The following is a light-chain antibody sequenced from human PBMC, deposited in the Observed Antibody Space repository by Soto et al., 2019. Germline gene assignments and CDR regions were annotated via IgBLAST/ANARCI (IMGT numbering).Light chain of an antibody. CDR3: QQTFVSPLT. CDR2: AVS. V-gene: IGKV1-39*01. J-gene: IGKJ4*01. CDR1: QPFGTS. Sequence: DVQLTQPPPSLFASFGDRVTIACRASQPFGTSLNWYQHRPGRAPKLLMYAVSSLQSGVPSRFSGSGSGTDFTLTISSLHPEDFATYYCQQTFVSPLTCGGGTNVDIK.